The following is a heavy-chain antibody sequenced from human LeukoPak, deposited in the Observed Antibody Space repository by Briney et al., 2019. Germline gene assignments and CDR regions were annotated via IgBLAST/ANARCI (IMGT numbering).Heavy chain of an antibody. D-gene: IGHD2-15*01. CDR1: GCTFSTYA. Sequence: PGGSLRLSCAASGCTFSTYAMSWVRQAPGKGLEWVAVISYDGSNKYYADSVKGRFTISRDNSKNTLYLQMNSLRAEDTAVYYCAKDKDIVVVVAATGACDYWGQGTLVTVSS. CDR3: AKDKDIVVVVAATGACDY. CDR2: ISYDGSNK. V-gene: IGHV3-30*18. J-gene: IGHJ4*02.